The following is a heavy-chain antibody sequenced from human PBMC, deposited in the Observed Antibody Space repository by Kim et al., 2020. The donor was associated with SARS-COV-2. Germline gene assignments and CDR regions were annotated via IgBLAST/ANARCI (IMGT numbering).Heavy chain of an antibody. Sequence: GGSLRLSCAASGFTFSSYGMHWVRQAPGKGLEWVAVIWYDGSNKYYADSVKGRFTISRDNSKNTLYLQMNSLRAEDTAVYYCAREWDSGSYLDAFDIWGQGTMVTVSS. CDR1: GFTFSSYG. CDR3: AREWDSGSYLDAFDI. D-gene: IGHD1-26*01. CDR2: IWYDGSNK. V-gene: IGHV3-33*01. J-gene: IGHJ3*02.